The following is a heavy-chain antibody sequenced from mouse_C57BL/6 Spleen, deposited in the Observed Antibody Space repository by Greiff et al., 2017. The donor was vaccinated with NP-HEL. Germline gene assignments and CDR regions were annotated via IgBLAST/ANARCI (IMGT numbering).Heavy chain of an antibody. CDR2: IYPRDGSP. V-gene: IGHV1-85*01. Sequence: VQLQQSGPELVKPGASVKLSCKASGYTFTSYDINWVKQRPGQGLEWIGWIYPRDGSPKYNEKFKGKATLTVDTSSSTAYMELHSLTSEDSAVYFCARGAHEAMDYWGQGTSVTVSS. CDR1: GYTFTSYD. CDR3: ARGAHEAMDY. J-gene: IGHJ4*01.